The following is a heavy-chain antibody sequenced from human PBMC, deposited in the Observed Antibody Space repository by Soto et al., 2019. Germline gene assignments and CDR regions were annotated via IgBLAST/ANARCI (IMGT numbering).Heavy chain of an antibody. V-gene: IGHV1-69*13. D-gene: IGHD2-2*01. CDR2: IIPIFGTA. J-gene: IGHJ6*02. CDR1: GGTFSSYA. Sequence: SVKVSCKASGGTFSSYAISWVRQAPGQGLEWMGGIIPIFGTANYAQKFQGRVTITADESTSTAYMELSSLRSEDTAVYYCASKGVPAAPGYYYYGMDVWGQGTTVTVSS. CDR3: ASKGVPAAPGYYYYGMDV.